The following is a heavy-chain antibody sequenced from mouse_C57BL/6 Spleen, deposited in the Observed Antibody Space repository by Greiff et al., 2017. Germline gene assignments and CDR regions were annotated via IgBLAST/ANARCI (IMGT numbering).Heavy chain of an antibody. CDR3: ARSITTAMDY. V-gene: IGHV1-19*01. CDR2: INPYNGGT. CDR1: GYTFTDYY. Sequence: EVQLQQSGPVLVKPGASVKMSCKASGYTFTDYYMNWVKQSHGKSLEWIGVINPYNGGTSYNQKFKGKATLTVDKSSSTAYMELNSLTSEDSAVYSCARSITTAMDYWGQGTSVTVSS. D-gene: IGHD1-1*01. J-gene: IGHJ4*01.